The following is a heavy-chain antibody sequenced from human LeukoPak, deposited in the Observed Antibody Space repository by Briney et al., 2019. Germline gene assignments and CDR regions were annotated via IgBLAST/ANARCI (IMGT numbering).Heavy chain of an antibody. CDR2: INPNSGGT. CDR3: ARAEYDFWSGYPNFDY. Sequence: GASVKVSCKASGYTFTGYYMHWVRQAPGQGLEWMGWINPNSGGTNYAQRLQGRVTMTADTSTGTAYMELRSLRSDDTAVYYCARAEYDFWSGYPNFDYWGQGTLVTVSS. V-gene: IGHV1-2*02. J-gene: IGHJ4*02. D-gene: IGHD3-3*01. CDR1: GYTFTGYY.